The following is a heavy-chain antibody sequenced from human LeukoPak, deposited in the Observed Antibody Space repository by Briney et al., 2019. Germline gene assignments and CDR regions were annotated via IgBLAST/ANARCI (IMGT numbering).Heavy chain of an antibody. J-gene: IGHJ4*02. CDR1: GFTFSTYG. CDR3: AKRSDYSLNENYFDY. Sequence: GGSLRLSCAASGFTFSTYGMTWVRQAPGKGLEWVSLISGRDSNTYYADSVEGHFTISRDNSKNTLYLQVNSLRADDTAVYYCAKRSDYSLNENYFDYWGQGTPVTVSS. CDR2: ISGRDSNT. V-gene: IGHV3-23*01. D-gene: IGHD4-11*01.